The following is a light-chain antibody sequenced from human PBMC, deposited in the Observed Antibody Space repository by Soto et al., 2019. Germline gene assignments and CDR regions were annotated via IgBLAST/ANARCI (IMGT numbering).Light chain of an antibody. Sequence: QSALTQPASVSGSPGQSITISCTVISSDVGGYNYVSWYQQHPGKAPKLMIYDVSNRPSGVSNRFSGSKSGNTASLTISGLQAEDEADYYCSSYTSSSTLVVFGGGTKLTVL. CDR1: SSDVGGYNY. V-gene: IGLV2-14*01. CDR3: SSYTSSSTLVV. J-gene: IGLJ2*01. CDR2: DVS.